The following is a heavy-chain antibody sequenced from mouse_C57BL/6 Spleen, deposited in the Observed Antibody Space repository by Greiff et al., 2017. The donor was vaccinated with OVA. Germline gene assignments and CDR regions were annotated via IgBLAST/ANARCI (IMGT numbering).Heavy chain of an antibody. CDR3: ARGYYGSSYVRWYFDV. Sequence: QVQLQQPGAELVMPGASVKLSCKASGYTFTSYWMHWVKQRPGQGLEWIGEIDPSDSYTNYNQKFKGKFTLTVDKSSSTAYMQLSSLTSEDSAVYYCARGYYGSSYVRWYFDVWGTGTTVTVSS. CDR1: GYTFTSYW. J-gene: IGHJ1*03. V-gene: IGHV1-69*01. CDR2: IDPSDSYT. D-gene: IGHD1-1*01.